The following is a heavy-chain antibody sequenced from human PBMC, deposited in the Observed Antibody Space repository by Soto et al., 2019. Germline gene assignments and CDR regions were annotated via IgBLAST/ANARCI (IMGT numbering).Heavy chain of an antibody. J-gene: IGHJ6*02. Sequence: EVQLVESGGGLVQPGGSLKLSCAASGFTFSGSAMHWVRQASGKGLEWVGRIRSKANSYATAYAASVKGRFTISRDDSNNKAYLQMNSLTAEDTAVYYCTRARGAGSPNYYYYGMDVWGQGTTVTVSS. V-gene: IGHV3-73*02. D-gene: IGHD3-10*01. CDR3: TRARGAGSPNYYYYGMDV. CDR2: IRSKANSYAT. CDR1: GFTFSGSA.